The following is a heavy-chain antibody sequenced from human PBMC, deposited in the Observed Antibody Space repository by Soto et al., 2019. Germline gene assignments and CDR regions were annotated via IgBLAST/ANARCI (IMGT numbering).Heavy chain of an antibody. Sequence: QVHLVQSGAEVKKPGASVKVSCKASGYTFTSYGITWVRQAPGQGLEWMGWISAHNGNTDYAQKLQGRVIVTRDTSTSTAWMELRSLRSDDTTVYYCARRRYGDYWGQGALVTVSS. J-gene: IGHJ4*02. CDR3: ARRRYGDY. CDR1: GYTFTSYG. D-gene: IGHD1-1*01. CDR2: ISAHNGNT. V-gene: IGHV1-18*01.